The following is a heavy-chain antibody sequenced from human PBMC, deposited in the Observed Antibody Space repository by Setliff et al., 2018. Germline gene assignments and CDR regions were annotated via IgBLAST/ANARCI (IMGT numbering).Heavy chain of an antibody. V-gene: IGHV3-15*07. CDR1: GFTFSYAW. CDR2: IKSKTDGGSI. J-gene: IGHJ3*02. Sequence: GGSLRLSCAVSGFTFSYAWMHWVRQATGKGLEWVGRIKSKTDGGSIDYAAPVKDRFTISRDDSKATLYLYMDSLKTEDTAVYYCTTDRAGCYGTTCFNAFEIWGHGTMVTVSS. D-gene: IGHD2-2*01. CDR3: TTDRAGCYGTTCFNAFEI.